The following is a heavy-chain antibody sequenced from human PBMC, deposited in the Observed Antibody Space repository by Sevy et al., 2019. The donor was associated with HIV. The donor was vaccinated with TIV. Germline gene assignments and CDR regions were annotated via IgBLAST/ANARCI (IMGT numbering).Heavy chain of an antibody. CDR1: GFTFTEFV. CDR3: ATDVVGGYDDSSGYSDH. D-gene: IGHD3-22*01. CDR2: INSGGGST. Sequence: GGSLRLSCAASGFTFTEFVMSWVRQSPGKGLEWVSTINSGGGSTYYADPVKGRFTISRGNSQNTLDLQMNSLRAEDTAVYYCATDVVGGYDDSSGYSDHWGQGTLVTVSS. J-gene: IGHJ4*02. V-gene: IGHV3-23*01.